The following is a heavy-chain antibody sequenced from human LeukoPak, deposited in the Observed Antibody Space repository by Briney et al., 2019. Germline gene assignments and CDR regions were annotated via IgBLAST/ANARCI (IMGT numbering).Heavy chain of an antibody. Sequence: GGSLRLSCAASGFTFSSYWMHWVRQAPGKGLVWVSRVDSDGSIATYADSVKGRFTISRDNAKNTLYLQMNSLRPEDTAVYYCARVHGYSYGQYYFDYWGRGTLVTVSS. CDR2: VDSDGSIA. CDR3: ARVHGYSYGQYYFDY. V-gene: IGHV3-74*01. CDR1: GFTFSSYW. J-gene: IGHJ4*02. D-gene: IGHD5-18*01.